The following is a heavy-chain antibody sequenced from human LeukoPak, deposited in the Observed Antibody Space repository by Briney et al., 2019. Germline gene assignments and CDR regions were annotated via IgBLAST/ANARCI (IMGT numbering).Heavy chain of an antibody. J-gene: IGHJ4*02. CDR1: GGSISSYY. CDR2: IYYSGST. CDR3: AGGRASYDFWSGYLFDY. V-gene: IGHV4-59*12. Sequence: SETLSPTCTVSGGSISSYYWSWIRQPPGKGLEWIGYIYYSGSTNYNPSLKSRVTISVDTSKNQFSLKLSSVTAADTAVYCCAGGRASYDFWSGYLFDYWGQGTLVTVSS. D-gene: IGHD3-3*01.